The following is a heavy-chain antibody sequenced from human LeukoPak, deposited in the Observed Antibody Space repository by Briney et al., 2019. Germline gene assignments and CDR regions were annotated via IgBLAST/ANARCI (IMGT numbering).Heavy chain of an antibody. CDR1: GGSISSTTYY. Sequence: SETLSLTCTVSGGSISSTTYYWAWIRQPPGKGLEWVATVYYSGNTYYNPSLKSRVTMSVDTSKNQLSLKLRSVTAADTAVYYCAREEGYCSSTSCRTIYFDYWGQGTLVTVSS. D-gene: IGHD2-2*01. J-gene: IGHJ4*02. V-gene: IGHV4-39*07. CDR2: VYYSGNT. CDR3: AREEGYCSSTSCRTIYFDY.